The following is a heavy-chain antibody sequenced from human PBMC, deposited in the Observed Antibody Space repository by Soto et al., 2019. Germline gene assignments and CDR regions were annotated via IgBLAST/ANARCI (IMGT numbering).Heavy chain of an antibody. Sequence: SETLSLTCTVSGGSISSYYWSWIRQPPGKGLEWIGYIYYSGSTNYNPSLKSRVTISVDTSKNQFSLKLSSVTAADTAVYYCARSSGWYVGVYYYYGMDVWGQGTTVTVSS. J-gene: IGHJ6*02. CDR3: ARSSGWYVGVYYYYGMDV. CDR2: IYYSGST. V-gene: IGHV4-59*01. CDR1: GGSISSYY. D-gene: IGHD6-19*01.